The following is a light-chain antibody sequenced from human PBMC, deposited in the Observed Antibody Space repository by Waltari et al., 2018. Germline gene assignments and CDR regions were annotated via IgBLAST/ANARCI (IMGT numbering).Light chain of an antibody. V-gene: IGLV2-14*03. J-gene: IGLJ2*01. CDR2: DVN. CDR3: NSFTLGTALLV. Sequence: QSALTQPASVPGSPGQSITIYCPGTSSDVGGYKYVSCYQQHPGKAPKLIIYDVNNRPSGVSNRFSGSKSANTASLTISGLQAEDEADYYCNSFTLGTALLVFGGGTKLTVL. CDR1: SSDVGGYKY.